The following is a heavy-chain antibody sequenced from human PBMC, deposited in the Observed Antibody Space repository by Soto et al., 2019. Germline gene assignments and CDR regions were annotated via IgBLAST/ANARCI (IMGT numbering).Heavy chain of an antibody. CDR3: ARARRVGEATQNFDS. V-gene: IGHV4-59*01. Sequence: PSETLSLTCTVSGASISSFYWSWIRQPPGKGLELIGYIFYSGRTNYNPSLKSRVTISIDTSKNQFSLNLSSVTAADTAVYYCARARRVGEATQNFDSWGQGTLVTVS. CDR2: IFYSGRT. D-gene: IGHD1-26*01. J-gene: IGHJ4*02. CDR1: GASISSFY.